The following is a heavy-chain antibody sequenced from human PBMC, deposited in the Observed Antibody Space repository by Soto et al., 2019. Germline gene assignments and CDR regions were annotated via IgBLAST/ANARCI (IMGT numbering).Heavy chain of an antibody. V-gene: IGHV4-39*01. J-gene: IGHJ6*02. D-gene: IGHD5-12*01. CDR2: IYYSGST. CDR1: GGSISSSSYY. CDR3: ARQAVPSTMDYYYYGMDV. Sequence: PSETLSLTCTVSGGSISSSSYYWGWIRQPPGKGLEWIGSIYYSGSTYYNPSLKSRVTISVDTSKNQFSLKLSSVTAADTAVYYCARQAVPSTMDYYYYGMDVWGQGTTVT.